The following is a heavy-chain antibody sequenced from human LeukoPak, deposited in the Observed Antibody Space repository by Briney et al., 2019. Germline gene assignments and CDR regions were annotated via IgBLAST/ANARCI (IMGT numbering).Heavy chain of an antibody. D-gene: IGHD6-13*01. V-gene: IGHV4-34*01. Sequence: PSETLSLTCAVYGGSFSGYYWSWIRQPPGKGLEWIGEINHSGSTNYNPSLTSRVTISADTSKNQFSLKLSSVTAADTAVYYCAGGRPSSSWYWVQYYFDYWGQGTLVTGSS. CDR2: INHSGST. CDR3: AGGRPSSSWYWVQYYFDY. CDR1: GGSFSGYY. J-gene: IGHJ4*02.